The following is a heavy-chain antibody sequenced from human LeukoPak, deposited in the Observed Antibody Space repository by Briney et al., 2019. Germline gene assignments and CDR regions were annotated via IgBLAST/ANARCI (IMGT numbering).Heavy chain of an antibody. Sequence: SETLSLTCAVYGESSFSSYYWSWIRQTPGGALEWIGEINHSGYTDYNPSLKSRVTLSIDTSKNQFSLRVTSVTAADTAVYYCSRQVVGNDYWGQGTLVTVSS. D-gene: IGHD3-22*01. CDR3: SRQVVGNDY. J-gene: IGHJ4*02. CDR2: INHSGYT. CDR1: GESSFSSYY. V-gene: IGHV4-34*01.